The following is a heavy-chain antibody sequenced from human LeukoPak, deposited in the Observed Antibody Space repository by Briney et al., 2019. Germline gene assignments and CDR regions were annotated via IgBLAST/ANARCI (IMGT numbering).Heavy chain of an antibody. CDR2: IYYSGST. CDR1: GGSISSYY. V-gene: IGHV4-59*01. J-gene: IGHJ3*02. CDR3: ARYYCSSTSCYTGDDAFDI. Sequence: PSETLSLTCTVSGGSISSYYWSWIRQPPGKGLEWIGYIYYSGSTNYNPSLKSRVTISVDTSKNQFSLKLSSVTAADTAVYYCARYYCSSTSCYTGDDAFDIWGQGTMVTVSS. D-gene: IGHD2-2*02.